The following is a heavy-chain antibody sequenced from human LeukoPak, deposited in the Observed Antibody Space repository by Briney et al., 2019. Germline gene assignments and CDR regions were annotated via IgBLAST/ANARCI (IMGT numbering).Heavy chain of an antibody. Sequence: PSQTLSLTCDISGDSVSSNSSAWNWIRQSQWRGLEWLGSTYYRTKWYNDYAVCVNRRITINPDTSKHQFSLQLNSVTPGDTAVYYCTRGAPVGSSREFDHWGQGTLVTVSS. CDR2: TYYRTKWYN. V-gene: IGHV6-1*01. CDR3: TRGAPVGSSREFDH. J-gene: IGHJ4*02. D-gene: IGHD5-24*01. CDR1: GDSVSSNSSA.